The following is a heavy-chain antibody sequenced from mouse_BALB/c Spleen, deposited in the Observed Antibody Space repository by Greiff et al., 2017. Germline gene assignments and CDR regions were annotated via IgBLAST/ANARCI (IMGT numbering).Heavy chain of an antibody. Sequence: QVQLQQSGAELVRPGTSVKVSCKASGYAFTNYLIEWVKQRPGQGLEWIGVINPGSGGTNYNEKFKGKATLTADKSSSTAYMQLSSLTSDDSAVYFCARATTVVNAMDDWGQGTSVTVSA. D-gene: IGHD1-1*01. CDR1: GYAFTNYL. CDR3: ARATTVVNAMDD. J-gene: IGHJ4*01. CDR2: INPGSGGT. V-gene: IGHV1-54*01.